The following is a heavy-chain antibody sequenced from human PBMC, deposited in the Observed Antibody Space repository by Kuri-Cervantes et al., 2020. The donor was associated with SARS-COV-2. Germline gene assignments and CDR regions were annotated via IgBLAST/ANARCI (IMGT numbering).Heavy chain of an antibody. CDR1: GFTFSSYG. D-gene: IGHD2-2*01. CDR2: IRYDGSNK. CDR3: VREGDVIVVGSGYSYYLDV. Sequence: GGSLRLSCAASGFTFSSYGMHWVRQAPGKGLEWVAFIRYDGSNKYYADSVKGRFTISRDNSKNTLYLQMNNLRVEDTAVYYCVREGDVIVVGSGYSYYLDVWGKGTPVTVTS. V-gene: IGHV3-30*02. J-gene: IGHJ6*03.